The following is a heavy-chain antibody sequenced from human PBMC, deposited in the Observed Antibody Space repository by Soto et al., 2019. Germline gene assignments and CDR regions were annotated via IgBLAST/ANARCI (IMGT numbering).Heavy chain of an antibody. V-gene: IGHV1-3*01. CDR2: INAGNGNT. J-gene: IGHJ3*02. Sequence: RASLKVSCKASGYTFTSYAMHWVRQAPGQRLEWMGWINAGNGNTKYSEKFQGRVTITRDTSASTAYMELSSLRSEDTAVYYCGRRVAVATSDAFDIWGQGTMVTVSS. CDR1: GYTFTSYA. D-gene: IGHD6-19*01. CDR3: GRRVAVATSDAFDI.